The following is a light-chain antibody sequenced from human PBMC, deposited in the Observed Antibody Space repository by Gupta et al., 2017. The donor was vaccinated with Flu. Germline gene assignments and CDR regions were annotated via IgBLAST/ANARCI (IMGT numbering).Light chain of an antibody. Sequence: DIQMTQSPPSLSASVGDRVTITCRASETITSYLNWYQQKPGKAPKLLIYAASTLQSGVPSRFGGSGSGTDFTITISSLQDEDFASYYCQQSYSTPWTFGQGTKVEIK. V-gene: IGKV1-39*01. J-gene: IGKJ1*01. CDR2: AAS. CDR3: QQSYSTPWT. CDR1: ETITSY.